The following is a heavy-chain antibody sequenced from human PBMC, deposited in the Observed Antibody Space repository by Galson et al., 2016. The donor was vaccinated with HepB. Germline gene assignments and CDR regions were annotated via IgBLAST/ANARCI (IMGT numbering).Heavy chain of an antibody. Sequence: PALVKPTQTLTLTCTCSGFSVSTNGESVGWIRQPPGKALEWLALVYWDDDKRYSPSLKSRLTITKDTSKNQVVLTMTNMDPVDTATYYRVHSLGYCSGGSCSDYWGQGTLVTVSS. D-gene: IGHD2-15*01. CDR2: VYWDDDK. J-gene: IGHJ4*02. CDR1: GFSVSTNGES. CDR3: VHSLGYCSGGSCSDY. V-gene: IGHV2-5*02.